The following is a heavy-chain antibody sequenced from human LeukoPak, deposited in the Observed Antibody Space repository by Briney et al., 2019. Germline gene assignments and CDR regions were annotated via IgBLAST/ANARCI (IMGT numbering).Heavy chain of an antibody. CDR3: AKSPYYDFWPFDY. V-gene: IGHV3-33*06. J-gene: IGHJ4*02. Sequence: GGSLRLSCAASGFTFSNYGMHWVRQAPGKGMEWVALVIFVDVSTTNSADSLKGPFTISRDNSQNTLYLQMNNLTAEDTAVYYCAKSPYYDFWPFDYWGQGTLVTVSS. D-gene: IGHD3-3*01. CDR1: GFTFSNYG. CDR2: IFVDVSTT.